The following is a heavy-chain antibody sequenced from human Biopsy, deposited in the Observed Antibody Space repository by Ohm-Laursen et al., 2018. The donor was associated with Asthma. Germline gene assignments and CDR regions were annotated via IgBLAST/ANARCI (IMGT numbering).Heavy chain of an antibody. D-gene: IGHD6-19*01. Sequence: SLRLSCTASGFTFSDYYMSWIRQAPGKGLEWISYINGKSNSIEYADSVKGRFTISRGNAKNSLYLQMNSLRAEDTAAYYCARDSYSSGLYDDFESWGQGTLVTVSS. J-gene: IGHJ5*01. CDR2: INGKSNSI. CDR1: GFTFSDYY. CDR3: ARDSYSSGLYDDFES. V-gene: IGHV3-11*01.